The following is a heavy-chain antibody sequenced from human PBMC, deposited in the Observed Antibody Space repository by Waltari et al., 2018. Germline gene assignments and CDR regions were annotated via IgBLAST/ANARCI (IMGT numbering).Heavy chain of an antibody. CDR2: ISWNSGAI. V-gene: IGHV3-9*01. D-gene: IGHD4-17*01. Sequence: EVQLVESGGGLVQPGRSLRLSCAASGSAFDESAMHWVRQAPGKGLEWVSGISWNSGAIDYADSVKGRFKISRDNAKNSLFLQMDSLRPEDTALYFCAKVVSTGFDARNYFDSWGQGTLVTVSS. CDR3: AKVVSTGFDARNYFDS. CDR1: GSAFDESA. J-gene: IGHJ4*02.